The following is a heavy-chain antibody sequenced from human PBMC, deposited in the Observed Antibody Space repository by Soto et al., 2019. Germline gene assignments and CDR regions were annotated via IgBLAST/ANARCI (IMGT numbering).Heavy chain of an antibody. CDR3: ARPPWGLSNLDY. CDR1: GYTFTSYG. Sequence: SVKVSCKASGYTFTSYGISWVRQAPGQGLEWMGWISAYNGNTNYAQKLQGRVTMTTDTSTSTAYMELRSLRSDDTALYYCARPPWGLSNLDYWGQGTLVTVSS. J-gene: IGHJ4*02. D-gene: IGHD3-16*01. V-gene: IGHV1-18*01. CDR2: ISAYNGNT.